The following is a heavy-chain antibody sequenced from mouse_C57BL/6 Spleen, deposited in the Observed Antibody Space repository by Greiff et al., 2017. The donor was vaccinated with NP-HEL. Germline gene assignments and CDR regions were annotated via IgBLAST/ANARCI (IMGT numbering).Heavy chain of an antibody. CDR2: IWRGGST. V-gene: IGHV2-5*01. J-gene: IGHJ3*01. CDR3: AKNEDGPAWFAY. D-gene: IGHD2-3*01. CDR1: GFSLTSYG. Sequence: VQWVESGPGLVQPSQSLSITCTVSGFSLTSYGVHWVRQSPGKGLEWLGVIWRGGSTDYNAAFMSRLSITKDNSKSQVFFKMNSLQADDTAIYYCAKNEDGPAWFAYWGQGTLVTVSA.